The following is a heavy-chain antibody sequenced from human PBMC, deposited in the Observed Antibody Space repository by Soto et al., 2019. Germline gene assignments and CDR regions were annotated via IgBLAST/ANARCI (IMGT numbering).Heavy chain of an antibody. CDR3: AHGEGIVKSIVYFDS. D-gene: IGHD1-26*01. J-gene: IGHJ4*02. CDR2: FDREDGET. V-gene: IGHV1-24*01. Sequence: ASVKVSCKVSGYCLTALSIHWVRQAPGKGLEWMGGFDREDGETIYAQKFQGRVTMTEDTSTDSAYMELSSLTSEDTAIYYCAHGEGIVKSIVYFDSWGQGTLVTVSS. CDR1: GYCLTALS.